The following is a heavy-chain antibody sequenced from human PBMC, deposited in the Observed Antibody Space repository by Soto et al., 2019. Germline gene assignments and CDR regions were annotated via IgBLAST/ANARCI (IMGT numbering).Heavy chain of an antibody. V-gene: IGHV4-59*01. CDR3: ARYDILTGRHDKFDF. Sequence: SETLSLTCTVSGGSMSSYYWSWIRQPPGKGLEFIGYIHYSGRTNYNPSLKSRVTISIDTSNSQFSLKVTSVTTADTAVYYCARYDILTGRHDKFDFWGQGTLVTVSS. CDR1: GGSMSSYY. CDR2: IHYSGRT. J-gene: IGHJ4*02. D-gene: IGHD3-9*01.